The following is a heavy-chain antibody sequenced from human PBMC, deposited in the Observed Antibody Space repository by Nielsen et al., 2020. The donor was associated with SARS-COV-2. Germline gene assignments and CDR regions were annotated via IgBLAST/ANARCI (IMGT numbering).Heavy chain of an antibody. CDR3: ARLATYYYDDSAYYPGYYYGMDV. J-gene: IGHJ6*02. CDR2: INTNTGNP. D-gene: IGHD3-22*01. Sequence: WVRQAPGQGLEWMGWINTNTGNPTYVQGFTGRFVFSFDTSVSTAHLQISGLKAEDTAVYYCARLATYYYDDSAYYPGYYYGMDVWGQGTTVTRLL. V-gene: IGHV7-4-1*02.